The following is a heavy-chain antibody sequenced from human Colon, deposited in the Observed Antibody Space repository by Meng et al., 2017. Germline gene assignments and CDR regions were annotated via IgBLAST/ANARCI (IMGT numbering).Heavy chain of an antibody. V-gene: IGHV4-4*02. CDR3: ARHGGYYQDF. D-gene: IGHD4-23*01. J-gene: IGHJ4*02. CDR1: GASVSVNSY. Sequence: QVQLQAAGPGPVKPSETLSLACSVSGASVSVNSYWSWVRQPPGRGLEWIGQIDHRGSAYYRPSLNSRVTMSLDKSRNQFSLRLTSVTAADTAVYYCARHGGYYQDFWGQGTLVTVSS. CDR2: IDHRGSA.